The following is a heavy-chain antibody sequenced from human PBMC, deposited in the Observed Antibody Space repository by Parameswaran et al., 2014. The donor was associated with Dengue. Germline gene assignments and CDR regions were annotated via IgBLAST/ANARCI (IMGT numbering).Heavy chain of an antibody. V-gene: IGHV6-1*01. CDR3: ARGYGTGFGY. CDR2: TYYRSKWYN. J-gene: IGHJ4*02. Sequence: WIRQSPSRGLEWLGRTYYRSKWYNDYAVSVKSRITINLDTSKNQFSLQLNSVTPEDTAVYYCARGYGTGFGYWGQGTLVTVSS. D-gene: IGHD1-1*01.